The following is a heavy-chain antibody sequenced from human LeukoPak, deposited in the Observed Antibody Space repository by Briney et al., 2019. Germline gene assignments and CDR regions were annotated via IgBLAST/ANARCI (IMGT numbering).Heavy chain of an antibody. Sequence: GESLRLSCAASGFAVSSNYMNWVRQAPGKGLEWLSVFYSGGSTDYADSVKGRFTMSRDNSKNTLYLQMNSLRAEDTAVYYCARGRGYSGYDESYPFDYWGQGTLVTVSS. V-gene: IGHV3-66*01. J-gene: IGHJ4*02. CDR3: ARGRGYSGYDESYPFDY. D-gene: IGHD5-12*01. CDR1: GFAVSSNY. CDR2: FYSGGST.